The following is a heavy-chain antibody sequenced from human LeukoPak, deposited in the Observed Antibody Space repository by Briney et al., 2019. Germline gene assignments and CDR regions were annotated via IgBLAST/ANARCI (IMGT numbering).Heavy chain of an antibody. V-gene: IGHV1-18*01. CDR3: ARDSPPTVTGVCVI. Sequence: ASVKVSCKASGYTFTSYGISWVRQAPGQGLEWMGWISAYNGNTNYAQKLQGRVTVTTDTSTSTAYMELRSLRSDDTAVYYCARDSPPTVTGVCVIWGQGTLVTVSS. CDR2: ISAYNGNT. CDR1: GYTFTSYG. D-gene: IGHD4-11*01. J-gene: IGHJ4*02.